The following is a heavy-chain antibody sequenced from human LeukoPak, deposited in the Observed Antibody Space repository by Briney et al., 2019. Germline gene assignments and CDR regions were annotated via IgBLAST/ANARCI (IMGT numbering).Heavy chain of an antibody. CDR2: IIPILGIA. CDR3: ARGPRPYYDILTGDYYFDY. Sequence: GASVKVSCKASGGTFSSCAISWVRQAPGQGLEWMGRIIPILGIANYAQKFQGRVTITADKSTSTAYMELSSLRSEDTAVYYCARGPRPYYDILTGDYYFDYWGQGTLVTVSS. J-gene: IGHJ4*02. CDR1: GGTFSSCA. D-gene: IGHD3-9*01. V-gene: IGHV1-69*04.